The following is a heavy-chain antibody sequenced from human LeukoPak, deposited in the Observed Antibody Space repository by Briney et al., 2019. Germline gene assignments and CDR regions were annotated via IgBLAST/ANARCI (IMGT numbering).Heavy chain of an antibody. Sequence: ASVKVSCKASGYTFTSYGISWVRQAPGQGLEWMGWISAYNGNTNYAQKLQGRVTMTTDTSTSTAYMELRSLRSDDTAVYYCARDLAIVGATHDAFDIWGQGTMVTVSS. V-gene: IGHV1-18*01. J-gene: IGHJ3*02. CDR1: GYTFTSYG. D-gene: IGHD1-26*01. CDR3: ARDLAIVGATHDAFDI. CDR2: ISAYNGNT.